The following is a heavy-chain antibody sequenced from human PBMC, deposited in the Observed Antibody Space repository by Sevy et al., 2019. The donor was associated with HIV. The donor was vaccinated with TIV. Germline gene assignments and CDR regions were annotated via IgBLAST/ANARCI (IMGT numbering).Heavy chain of an antibody. CDR1: GFTFSNYS. CDR2: ISSSSRTI. D-gene: IGHD2-21*01. J-gene: IGHJ3*02. V-gene: IGHV3-48*02. Sequence: GGSLRLSCAASGFTFSNYSMTWVRQAPGKGLEWISYISSSSRTIYNTDSVKGRFTISRDNAKNSLYLQMNSLRDEDTAVYYCVRDVTNVVQRISTRAFDIWGQGTMVTVSS. CDR3: VRDVTNVVQRISTRAFDI.